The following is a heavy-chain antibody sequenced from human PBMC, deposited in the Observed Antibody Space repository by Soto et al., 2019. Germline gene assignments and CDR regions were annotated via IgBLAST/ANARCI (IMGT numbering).Heavy chain of an antibody. J-gene: IGHJ6*02. V-gene: IGHV1-18*01. D-gene: IGHD3-16*02. CDR1: GYTFTSYG. Sequence: ASVKVSCKASGYTFTSYGISWVRQAPGQGLEWMGWISAYNGNTNYAQKIQGRVTMTTDTSTSTAYMELRSLRSDDTAVYYCARLRLGELSAYYYYYGMDVWGQGTTVTVSS. CDR3: ARLRLGELSAYYYYYGMDV. CDR2: ISAYNGNT.